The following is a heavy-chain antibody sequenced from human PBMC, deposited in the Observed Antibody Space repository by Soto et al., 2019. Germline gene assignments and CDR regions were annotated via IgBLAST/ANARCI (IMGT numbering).Heavy chain of an antibody. Sequence: XSVKVSCKASRYTLTSYVIHWVRQATGQRLEWMGWINAGNGNTKYSQKFHGRVTITRDTSASTAYMELSSLISEDTAMYYFSIDRCTNGVCYTRSFDYWRQGTLVTVSS. CDR3: SIDRCTNGVCYTRSFDY. J-gene: IGHJ4*02. D-gene: IGHD2-8*01. CDR1: RYTLTSYV. CDR2: INAGNGNT. V-gene: IGHV1-3*01.